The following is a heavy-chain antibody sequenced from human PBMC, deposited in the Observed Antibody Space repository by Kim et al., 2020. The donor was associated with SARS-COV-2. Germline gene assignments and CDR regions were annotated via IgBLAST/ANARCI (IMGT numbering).Heavy chain of an antibody. J-gene: IGHJ4*02. CDR1: GGTFTNYG. V-gene: IGHV1-69*13. D-gene: IGHD3-9*01. CDR2: ISPIFGIV. Sequence: SVKVSCKASGGTFTNYGISWVRQAPGQGLEWMGGISPIFGIVSSAQKFKGRVTITADASTNTAYLELSSLTSEDTAVYYCARDTLYYDILTTSSNHRGAVDYGGQGALVTVSS. CDR3: ARDTLYYDILTTSSNHRGAVDY.